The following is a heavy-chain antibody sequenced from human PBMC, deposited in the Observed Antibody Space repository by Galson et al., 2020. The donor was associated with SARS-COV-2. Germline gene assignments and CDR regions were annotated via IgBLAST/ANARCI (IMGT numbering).Heavy chain of an antibody. CDR2: INPNSGGT. D-gene: IGHD3-22*01. V-gene: IGHV1-2*06. Sequence: ASVKVSCKASGYTFSDYYMHWVRQAPGQGLEWMGRINPNSGGTDYAQKFQGRVTMTRDTSISTAYMELSRLRSDDTAVYYCASSTYYYDPFDYWGQGILVTVSS. CDR1: GYTFSDYY. J-gene: IGHJ4*02. CDR3: ASSTYYYDPFDY.